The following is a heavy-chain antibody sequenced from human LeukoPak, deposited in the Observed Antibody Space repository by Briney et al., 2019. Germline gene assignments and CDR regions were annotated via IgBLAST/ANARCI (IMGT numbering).Heavy chain of an antibody. CDR1: GGSISSGDYY. Sequence: SQTLSLTCTVSGGSISSGDYYWSWIRQPPGKGLEWIGYIYYSGSTYYNPSLKSRVTISVDTSKNQFSLKLSSVTAADTAVYYCARESSRRFYGSGEKPFDYWGQGTLVTVSS. D-gene: IGHD3-10*01. CDR2: IYYSGST. J-gene: IGHJ4*02. CDR3: ARESSRRFYGSGEKPFDY. V-gene: IGHV4-30-4*01.